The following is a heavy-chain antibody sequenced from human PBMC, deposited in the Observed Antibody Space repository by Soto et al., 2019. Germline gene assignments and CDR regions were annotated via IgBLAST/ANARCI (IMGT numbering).Heavy chain of an antibody. Sequence: ASVKVSCKASGYTSTSYAMHWVRQAPGQRLEWMGWINAGNGNTKYSQKFQGHVTISADKSISTAYLQWSSLKASDTAMYYCARLRVGFGELLTYWGQGTLVTVSS. CDR2: INAGNGNT. J-gene: IGHJ4*02. CDR3: ARLRVGFGELLTY. D-gene: IGHD3-10*01. V-gene: IGHV1-3*01. CDR1: GYTSTSYA.